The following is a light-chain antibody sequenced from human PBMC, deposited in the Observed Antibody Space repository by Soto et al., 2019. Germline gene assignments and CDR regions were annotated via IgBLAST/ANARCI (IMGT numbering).Light chain of an antibody. V-gene: IGKV1-5*03. CDR3: QHYNRYSEA. CDR1: QTISSW. CDR2: KAS. J-gene: IGKJ1*01. Sequence: DSQMTQSPSTLSGAVGDRVTITCRASQTISSWLAWYQQKPGKAPKLMIYKASTLKSGVPSRFSGSGSGTEFTLTISSRQPDDFATYYCQHYNRYSEAFGQGTKVDIK.